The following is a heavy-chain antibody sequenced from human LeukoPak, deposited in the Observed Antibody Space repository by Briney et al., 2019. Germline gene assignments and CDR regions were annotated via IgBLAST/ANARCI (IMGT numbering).Heavy chain of an antibody. V-gene: IGHV4-39*01. D-gene: IGHD1-26*01. Sequence: NPSETLSLTCTVSGGSISSSSYYWGWIRQPPGKGLEWIGSIYYSGSTYYNPSLKSRVTISVDTSKNQFSLKLSSVTAADTAVYYCARRWPQVGNFDYWGQGTLVTVSS. CDR3: ARRWPQVGNFDY. J-gene: IGHJ4*02. CDR1: GGSISSSSYY. CDR2: IYYSGST.